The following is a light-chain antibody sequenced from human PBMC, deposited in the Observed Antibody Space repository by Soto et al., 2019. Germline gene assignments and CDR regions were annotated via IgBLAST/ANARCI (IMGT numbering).Light chain of an antibody. V-gene: IGLV2-8*01. CDR2: EVN. J-gene: IGLJ1*01. Sequence: QSALTQPPSASGSPGQSVAISCTGTTSDIGCYNYVSWYQQHPGKAPKLMIYEVNKRPSGVPDRFSGSKSGNTASLTVSGLQAEDEADYYCSSHGGNSPYVFGTGTKLTVL. CDR1: TSDIGCYNY. CDR3: SSHGGNSPYV.